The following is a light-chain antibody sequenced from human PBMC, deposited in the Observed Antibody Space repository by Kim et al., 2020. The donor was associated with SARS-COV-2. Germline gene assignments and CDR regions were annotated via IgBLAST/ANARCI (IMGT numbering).Light chain of an antibody. Sequence: QSITMSCTGTSSDVGSYNLVSWYQQHPGKAPKLMIYEVSKRPSGVSNRFSGSKSGNTASLTISGLQAEDEADYYCCSYAGSSTSVVFGGGTKVTVL. CDR2: EVS. CDR1: SSDVGSYNL. V-gene: IGLV2-23*02. J-gene: IGLJ2*01. CDR3: CSYAGSSTSVV.